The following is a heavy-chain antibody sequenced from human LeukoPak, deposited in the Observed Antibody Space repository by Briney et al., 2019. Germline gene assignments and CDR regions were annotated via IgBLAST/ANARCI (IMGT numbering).Heavy chain of an antibody. J-gene: IGHJ5*02. Sequence: GGSLRLSCAASGFTFSSYSMNWVRQAPGKGLEWVSYIRSSSSTIYYADSVKGRFTTSRDNAKNSLYLQMNSLRAEDTAVYYCARGPVYYYDSSGYVNWFDPWGQGTLVTVSS. CDR3: ARGPVYYYDSSGYVNWFDP. D-gene: IGHD3-22*01. V-gene: IGHV3-48*01. CDR1: GFTFSSYS. CDR2: IRSSSSTI.